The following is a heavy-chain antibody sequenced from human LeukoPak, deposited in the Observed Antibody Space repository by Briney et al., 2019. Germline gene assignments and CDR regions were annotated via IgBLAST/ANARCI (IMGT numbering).Heavy chain of an antibody. CDR1: GGSISSYY. J-gene: IGHJ5*02. V-gene: IGHV4-59*12. Sequence: SETLSLTCTVSGGSISSYYWSWIRQPPGKRLEWIGNIYYSGSTNYNPSLKSRVTISVDTSKNQFSLKLSSVTAADTAVYYCARSWYWFDPWGQGTLVTVSS. CDR2: IYYSGST. CDR3: ARSWYWFDP.